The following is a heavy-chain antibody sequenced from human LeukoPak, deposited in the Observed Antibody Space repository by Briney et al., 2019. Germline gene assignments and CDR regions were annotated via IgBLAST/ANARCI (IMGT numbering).Heavy chain of an antibody. V-gene: IGHV3-23*01. J-gene: IGHJ4*02. Sequence: GGSLRLSCGASGSTFSSYAMSWVRQAPGKGLEWVSVIGGSGGGIYYADSVKGRFTISRDNAKNALYLQMNSLRAEGTAVYFCARDYLYAFDYWGQGTLVTVSS. CDR2: IGGSGGGI. CDR3: ARDYLYAFDY. D-gene: IGHD2-2*01. CDR1: GSTFSSYA.